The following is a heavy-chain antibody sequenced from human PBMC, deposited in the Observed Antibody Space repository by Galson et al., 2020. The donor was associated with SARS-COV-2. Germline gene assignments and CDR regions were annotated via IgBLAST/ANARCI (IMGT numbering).Heavy chain of an antibody. CDR3: AREASWAMYGMDV. D-gene: IGHD1-26*01. CDR2: ISSNSEYI. J-gene: IGHJ6*02. Sequence: GESLKISCAVSGLTFNSYTMSWVRQAPGKGPEWVSSISSNSEYIYYVDSLKDRFTISRDNAKNSLYLQMNSLRAEDTAVYYCAREASWAMYGMDVLGQGTTGTVSS. CDR1: GLTFNSYT. V-gene: IGHV3-21*01.